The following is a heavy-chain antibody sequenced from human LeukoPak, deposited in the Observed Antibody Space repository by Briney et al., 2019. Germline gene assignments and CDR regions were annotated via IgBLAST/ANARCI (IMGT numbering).Heavy chain of an antibody. D-gene: IGHD1-26*01. Sequence: GGSLRLSCAASGFTFSNSAMIWVRHAPGMGLEWVSDICGSGGGTYYAESVKGGFTISRANSSNTLYLQMNSLRAEDTAVYFCAKLVDSASVIWGRGTLVTVSS. J-gene: IGHJ4*02. CDR1: GFTFSNSA. CDR2: ICGSGGGT. CDR3: AKLVDSASVI. V-gene: IGHV3-23*01.